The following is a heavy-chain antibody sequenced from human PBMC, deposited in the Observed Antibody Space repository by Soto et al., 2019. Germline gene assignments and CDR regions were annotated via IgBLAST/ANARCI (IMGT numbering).Heavy chain of an antibody. V-gene: IGHV3-33*01. CDR3: ARGDDSSGYWSGY. D-gene: IGHD3-22*01. CDR2: IWYDGSNK. Sequence: QVQLVESGGGVVQPGRSLRLSCAASGFTFSSYGMHWVRQAPGKGLEWVAVIWYDGSNKYYADSVKGRFTISRDNSKNTLYLQMNSLRAEDTAVYYCARGDDSSGYWSGYWGQGTLVTVSS. CDR1: GFTFSSYG. J-gene: IGHJ4*02.